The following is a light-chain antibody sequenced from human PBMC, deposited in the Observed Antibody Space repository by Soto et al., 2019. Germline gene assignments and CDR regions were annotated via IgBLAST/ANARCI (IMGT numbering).Light chain of an antibody. V-gene: IGKV3-11*01. CDR1: QSVGNF. J-gene: IGKJ4*01. CDR3: QQRRNWPLT. CDR2: NAS. Sequence: EIALAQSPATLSLSPGERATLSCRASQSVGNFLAWYQHRPGQAPRLLILNASTRATGIPPRFSGSGSGTDFTLTISRLEPEDFAVYYCQQRRNWPLTFGGGTKVEIK.